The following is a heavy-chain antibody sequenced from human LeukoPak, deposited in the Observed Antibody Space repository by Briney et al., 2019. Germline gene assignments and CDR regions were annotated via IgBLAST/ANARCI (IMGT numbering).Heavy chain of an antibody. CDR1: GGTFSSYA. CDR2: IIPIFGTA. J-gene: IGHJ5*02. Sequence: ASVKVSCTASGGTFSSYAISWVRQAPGQRLEWMGGIIPIFGTANYAQKFQGRVTITADESTSTAYMELSSLRSEDTAVYYCARAAGSGSYYNFYWFDPWGQGTLVTVSS. D-gene: IGHD3-10*01. V-gene: IGHV1-69*01. CDR3: ARAAGSGSYYNFYWFDP.